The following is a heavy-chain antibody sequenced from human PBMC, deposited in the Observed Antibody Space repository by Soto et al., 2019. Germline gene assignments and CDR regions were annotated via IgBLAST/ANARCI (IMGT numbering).Heavy chain of an antibody. CDR2: IRSKANSYAT. V-gene: IGHV3-73*01. CDR1: GFTFSGSA. Sequence: GGSLRLSCAASGFTFSGSAMHWVHQASGKGLEWVGRIRSKANSYATAYAASVKGRFTISRDDSKNTAYLQMNSLKTEDTAVYYCTRHESEDSSSSGFDYWGQGTLVTVSS. J-gene: IGHJ4*02. D-gene: IGHD6-6*01. CDR3: TRHESEDSSSSGFDY.